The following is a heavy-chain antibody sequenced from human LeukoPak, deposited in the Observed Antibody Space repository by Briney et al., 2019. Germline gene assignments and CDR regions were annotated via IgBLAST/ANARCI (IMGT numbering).Heavy chain of an antibody. J-gene: IGHJ3*02. CDR3: ASGDTSDVFDI. CDR2: IFYSGST. D-gene: IGHD2-21*01. V-gene: IGHV4-39*01. CDR1: GGSISSSSYY. Sequence: PSETLSLTCTVSGGSISSSSYYWGWIRQPPGKGLEWIGSIFYSGSTYYNPSLESRVTISVDTSNNQFSLKLRSVTAADTAVYYCASGDTSDVFDIWGQGTMVTVSS.